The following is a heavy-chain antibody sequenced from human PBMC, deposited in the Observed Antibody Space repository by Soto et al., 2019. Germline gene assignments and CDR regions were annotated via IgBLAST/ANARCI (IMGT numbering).Heavy chain of an antibody. J-gene: IGHJ6*02. CDR1: GFTFSSYG. V-gene: IGHV3-30*03. Sequence: QVQLVESGGGVVQPGTSLRLSCAASGFTFSSYGMHWVRQAPGKVLAWVAVISYDGSNKYYADSVKGRFTISRDNSKNTLYLQMNSLRAEEMAVYYCARDQVGYCSSTSCYPGYYYGMDVWGQGTTVTVSS. CDR3: ARDQVGYCSSTSCYPGYYYGMDV. CDR2: ISYDGSNK. D-gene: IGHD2-2*01.